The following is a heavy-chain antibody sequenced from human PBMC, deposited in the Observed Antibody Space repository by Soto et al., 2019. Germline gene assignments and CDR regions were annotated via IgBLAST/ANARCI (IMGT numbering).Heavy chain of an antibody. J-gene: IGHJ5*02. D-gene: IGHD3-16*01. Sequence: GGSLILSCASSGFTFSSYIMNWVRQAPGKGLEWVSSISSSSSYIYYADSVKGRFTISRDNAKNSLYLQMNSLRAEDTAVYYCARTGGANNWFDPWGQGTLVTVSS. CDR2: ISSSSSYI. CDR3: ARTGGANNWFDP. V-gene: IGHV3-21*01. CDR1: GFTFSSYI.